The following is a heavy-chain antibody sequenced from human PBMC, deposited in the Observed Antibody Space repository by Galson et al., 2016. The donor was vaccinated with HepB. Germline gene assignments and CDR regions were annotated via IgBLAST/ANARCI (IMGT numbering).Heavy chain of an antibody. CDR1: GLIFSACG. Sequence: LKRSCSTCGLIFSACGLTRFCHVLCKGMERVSGMDGSGGTTYSADSVKGRFTISRDNSRNTLYLQMNSLRAEDTAVYYCAKTMGQGIWQYDYWGQGTLGTVSS. CDR3: AKTMGQGIWQYDY. CDR2: MDGSGGTT. D-gene: IGHD3-16*01. V-gene: IGHV3-23*01. J-gene: IGHJ4*02.